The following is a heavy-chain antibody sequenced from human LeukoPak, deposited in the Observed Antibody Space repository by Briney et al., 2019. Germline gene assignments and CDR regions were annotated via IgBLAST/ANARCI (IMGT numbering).Heavy chain of an antibody. CDR1: GFTFDDYA. V-gene: IGHV3-9*03. CDR2: ISWNSGSI. J-gene: IGHJ4*02. D-gene: IGHD5-24*01. Sequence: PGGSLRLSCAASGFTFDDYAMHWVRQAPGKGLEWVSGISWNSGSIVYADSVKGRFTISRDNAKNTLYLQMNSLRAEDMALYYCAKGGEMATIGGYFDYWGQGTLVTVSS. CDR3: AKGGEMATIGGYFDY.